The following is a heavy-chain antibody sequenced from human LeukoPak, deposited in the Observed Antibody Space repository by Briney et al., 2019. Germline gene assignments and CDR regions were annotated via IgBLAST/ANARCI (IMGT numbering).Heavy chain of an antibody. D-gene: IGHD2-21*02. J-gene: IGHJ3*02. CDR1: GGSFSGYY. CDR3: ASMVVVTAIRNAFDI. Sequence: SETLSLTCAVYGGSFSGYYWSWIRQPPGKGLEWIGEINHSGSTNYNPSLKSRVTISVDTSKNQFSLKLSSVTAADTAVYYCASMVVVTAIRNAFDIWGQGTMVTVSS. CDR2: INHSGST. V-gene: IGHV4-34*01.